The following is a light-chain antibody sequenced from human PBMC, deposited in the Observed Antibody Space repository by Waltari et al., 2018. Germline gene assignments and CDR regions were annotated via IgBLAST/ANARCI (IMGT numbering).Light chain of an antibody. CDR1: NTDIGYYNY. Sequence: QSALTQPASVSGSPGQSITISCTGTNTDIGYYNYVSWYQQYPGKAPKLMLFDVTRWPAGVSHRVSGSKSGNTASLTISGLQAEDEADYFCAAYTSTNTVIFGGGTKVTVL. J-gene: IGLJ2*01. CDR3: AAYTSTNTVI. CDR2: DVT. V-gene: IGLV2-14*01.